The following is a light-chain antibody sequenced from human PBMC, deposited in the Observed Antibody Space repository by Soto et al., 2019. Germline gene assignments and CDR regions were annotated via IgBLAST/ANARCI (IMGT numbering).Light chain of an antibody. V-gene: IGLV2-23*01. CDR3: CSYAGGTSVV. CDR2: EDV. CDR1: SSDVGKYNL. Sequence: QSALTQPASVSGSPGQSITISCTGTSSDVGKYNLVSWYQQHPGKAPKLMIYEDVERPSGISNRFSGSKSGNTASLTISGLRTEDEVDYYCCSYAGGTSVVFGGGTKLTVL. J-gene: IGLJ2*01.